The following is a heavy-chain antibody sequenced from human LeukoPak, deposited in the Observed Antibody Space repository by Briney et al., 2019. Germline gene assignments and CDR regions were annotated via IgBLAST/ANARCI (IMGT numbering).Heavy chain of an antibody. CDR2: IFYSGGT. CDR3: ARVPFCSGGSCYSPPDY. V-gene: IGHV4-39*07. J-gene: IGHJ4*02. CDR1: GGSIITPNYY. Sequence: SETLSLTCTVTGGSIITPNYYWGWFRQTPGTGLDWIGNIFYSGGTYYSPSLTSRVTISLDTSKNQFSLKLSSVTAADTAVYYCARVPFCSGGSCYSPPDYWGQGTLVTVSS. D-gene: IGHD2-15*01.